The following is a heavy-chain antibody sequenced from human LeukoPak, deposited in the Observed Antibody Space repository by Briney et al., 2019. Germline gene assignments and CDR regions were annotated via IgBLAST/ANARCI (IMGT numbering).Heavy chain of an antibody. D-gene: IGHD6-13*01. J-gene: IGHJ6*02. V-gene: IGHV3-23*01. CDR1: GFTFSSYA. Sequence: GSLRLSCAASGFTFSSYAMSWVRQAPGKGLELVSAISGSGGSTYYADSVKGRFTISRDNSKNTLYLQMNSLRAEDTAVYYCAKDGGSSSWGDYYYYYYGMDVWGQGTTVTVSS. CDR2: ISGSGGST. CDR3: AKDGGSSSWGDYYYYYYGMDV.